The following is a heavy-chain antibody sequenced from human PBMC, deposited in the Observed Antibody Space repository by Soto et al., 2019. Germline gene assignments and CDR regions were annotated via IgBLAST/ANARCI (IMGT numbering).Heavy chain of an antibody. J-gene: IGHJ4*02. Sequence: SETLSLTCAFYCGSFSGYYWSWIRQPPGKGLEWIGEINHSGSTNYNPSLKSRVTISVDTSKNQFSLKLSSVTAADTAVYYCARVGDSRFDWGQGTLVTVSS. D-gene: IGHD4-17*01. CDR2: INHSGST. CDR1: CGSFSGYY. V-gene: IGHV4-34*01. CDR3: ARVGDSRFD.